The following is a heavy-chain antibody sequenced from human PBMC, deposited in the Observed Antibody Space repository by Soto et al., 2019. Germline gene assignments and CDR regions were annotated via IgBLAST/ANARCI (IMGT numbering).Heavy chain of an antibody. CDR1: GGTFSSYA. D-gene: IGHD3-3*01. V-gene: IGHV1-69*13. CDR2: IIPIFGTA. Sequence: SLKVSCKASGGTFSSYAISWVRQAPGQGLEWMGGIIPIFGTANYAQKFQGRVTITADESTSTAYMELSSLRSEDTAVYYCARVRLYDFSLPPYYSMDVWGQGTTVTVSS. CDR3: ARVRLYDFSLPPYYSMDV. J-gene: IGHJ6*02.